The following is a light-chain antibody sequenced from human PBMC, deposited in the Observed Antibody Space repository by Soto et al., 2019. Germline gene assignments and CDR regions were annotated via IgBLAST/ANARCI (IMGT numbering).Light chain of an antibody. V-gene: IGKV3-11*01. CDR3: QQRSRWPRT. Sequence: EIVLTQSPATLSLSPGERATLSCRASQGIATDLAWYQQKPGQAPRLLIFDASNRATGIAARFSGSGSGTDFTLTISGLEPEDFAVYYCQQRSRWPRTFGQGTKLEIK. CDR1: QGIATD. J-gene: IGKJ2*01. CDR2: DAS.